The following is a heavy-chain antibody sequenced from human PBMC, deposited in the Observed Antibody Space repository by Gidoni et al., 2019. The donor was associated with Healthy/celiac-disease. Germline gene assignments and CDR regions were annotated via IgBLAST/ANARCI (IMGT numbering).Heavy chain of an antibody. V-gene: IGHV4-59*12. CDR2: IYYSVRP. J-gene: IGHJ5*02. Sequence: QLQFPDSAPALLHPSQPLPLTCTVPCCSICEFYWSSIRQPPGKGLEWSGYIYYSVRPIYNPYDKNRSTIPEDTPKNQYAMNKSYVTATNTNVYYWARDGKESHSGYDFWGGDSPFDPWGQGTLVTVSS. CDR3: ARDGKESHSGYDFWGGDSPFDP. CDR1: CCSICEFY. D-gene: IGHD3-3*01.